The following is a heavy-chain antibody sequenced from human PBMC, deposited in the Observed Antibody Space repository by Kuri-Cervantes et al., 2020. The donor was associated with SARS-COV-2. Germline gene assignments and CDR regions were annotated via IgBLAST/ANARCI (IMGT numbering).Heavy chain of an antibody. J-gene: IGHJ4*02. Sequence: ASVKVSCKASGYTFTSYDISWVRQAPGQGLEWVGWISAYNGNTNYAQKLQGRVTMTTDTSTSTAYMELRSLRSDDTAVYYCARGWSGYSLYYFDYWGQGTLVTVSS. CDR2: ISAYNGNT. V-gene: IGHV1-18*01. D-gene: IGHD3-3*01. CDR3: ARGWSGYSLYYFDY. CDR1: GYTFTSYD.